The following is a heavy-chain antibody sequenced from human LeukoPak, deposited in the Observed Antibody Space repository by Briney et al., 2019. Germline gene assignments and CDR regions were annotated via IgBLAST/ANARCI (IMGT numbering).Heavy chain of an antibody. CDR2: INAGNGKT. CDR1: GYTFTDCA. J-gene: IGHJ4*02. CDR3: ARARWTSTVTTYYLDY. Sequence: ASVKVSCKTSGYTFTDCAVQWVRQAPGQRLEWMGWINAGNGKTKYSQNFQDRVTITRDTSATTAYLDLTSLRSEDTAVYYCARARWTSTVTTYYLDYWGQGTLVTVSS. V-gene: IGHV1-3*01. D-gene: IGHD4-17*01.